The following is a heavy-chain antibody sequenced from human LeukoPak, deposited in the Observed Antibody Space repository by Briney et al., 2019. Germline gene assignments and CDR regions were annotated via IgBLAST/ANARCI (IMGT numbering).Heavy chain of an antibody. J-gene: IGHJ4*02. D-gene: IGHD5-24*01. CDR3: ARGGSRDGYNFQFDY. Sequence: PVKVSCKASGYTFTGYYMHWVRQAPGQGLEWMGRIIPIFGIANYAQKFQGRVTITADKSTSTAYMELSSLRSEDTAVYYCARGGSRDGYNFQFDYWGQGTLVTVSS. V-gene: IGHV1-69*04. CDR2: IIPIFGIA. CDR1: GYTFTGYY.